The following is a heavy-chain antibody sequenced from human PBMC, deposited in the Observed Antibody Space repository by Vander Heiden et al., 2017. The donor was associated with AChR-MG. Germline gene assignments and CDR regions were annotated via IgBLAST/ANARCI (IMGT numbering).Heavy chain of an antibody. V-gene: IGHV3-53*02. CDR3: ARVNVRGYSSWFDP. J-gene: IGHJ5*02. Sequence: EVQLVETGGGLIQPGGSLRLSCAASGVTVSTNYMSWLRQAPGKWLEWVSVIYSGGSTYYADSVKGRFTSSRDNSKNTLYLQMNSLRAEDTAVYYCARVNVRGYSSWFDPWGQGTLVTVSS. D-gene: IGHD2-15*01. CDR2: IYSGGST. CDR1: GVTVSTNY.